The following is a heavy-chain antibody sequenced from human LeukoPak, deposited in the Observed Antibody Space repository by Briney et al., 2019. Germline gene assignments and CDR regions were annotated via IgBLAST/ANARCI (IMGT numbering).Heavy chain of an antibody. Sequence: GGSLRLSCAASGFTFSSYGMSWVRQAPGKGLEWVSYISLSTTSIYYADSVKGRFTISRDNAKNSLYLQMNSLRAEDTAVYYCARDRAVAGTALDYYYYYYMDVWGKGTTVTVSS. CDR3: ARDRAVAGTALDYYYYYYMDV. CDR1: GFTFSSYG. J-gene: IGHJ6*03. V-gene: IGHV3-48*04. CDR2: ISLSTTSI. D-gene: IGHD6-19*01.